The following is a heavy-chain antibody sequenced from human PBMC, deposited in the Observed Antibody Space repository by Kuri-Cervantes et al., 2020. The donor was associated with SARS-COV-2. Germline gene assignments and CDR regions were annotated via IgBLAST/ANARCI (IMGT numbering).Heavy chain of an antibody. J-gene: IGHJ3*02. D-gene: IGHD7-27*01. V-gene: IGHV4-39*01. CDR1: GGSISSSSYY. Sequence: SETQSLTCTVSGGSISSSSYYWGWIRQPPGKGLEWIGSIYYSGSTYYNPSLKSRVTISVDTSKNQFSLKLSSVTAADTAVYYCARAGDNWGQGDDAFDIWGQGTMVTVSS. CDR3: ARAGDNWGQGDDAFDI. CDR2: IYYSGST.